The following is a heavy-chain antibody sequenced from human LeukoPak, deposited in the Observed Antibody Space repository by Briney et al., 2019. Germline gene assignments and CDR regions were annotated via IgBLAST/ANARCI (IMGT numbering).Heavy chain of an antibody. Sequence: GESLKISCKGSGYSFTNYWIGWVRPMPGKGLEWMGIIYPGDSDTRYSPSFQGQVTISADKSISTAYLQWSSLKASDTAMYYCASQRGYNYGYHGMDVWGQGTTVTVSS. V-gene: IGHV5-51*01. CDR1: GYSFTNYW. CDR3: ASQRGYNYGYHGMDV. D-gene: IGHD5-18*01. J-gene: IGHJ6*02. CDR2: IYPGDSDT.